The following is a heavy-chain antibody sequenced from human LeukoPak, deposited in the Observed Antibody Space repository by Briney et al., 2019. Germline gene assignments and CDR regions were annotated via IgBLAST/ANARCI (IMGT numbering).Heavy chain of an antibody. CDR3: ARDLGSGFYYFDS. V-gene: IGHV1-46*01. D-gene: IGHD6-19*01. Sequence: ASVKVSCTASGYTFTSCYVHWVRQAPGQGLEWMGLINPNDGGTSYAQNFQGSVTMTRDMSTSTVYMELSSLRSEGTAVYYCARDLGSGFYYFDSWGQGTLVTVSS. CDR1: GYTFTSCY. CDR2: INPNDGGT. J-gene: IGHJ4*02.